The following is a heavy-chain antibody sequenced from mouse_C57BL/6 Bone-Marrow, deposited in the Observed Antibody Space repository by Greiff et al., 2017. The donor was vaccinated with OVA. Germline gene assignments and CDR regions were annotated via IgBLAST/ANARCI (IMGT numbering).Heavy chain of an antibody. V-gene: IGHV2-5*01. Sequence: VKLQESGPGLVQPSQSLSITCTVSGFSLTSYGVHWVRQSPGKGLEWLGVIWRGGSTDYNAAFMSRLSITKDNSKSQVFFKMNSLQADDTAIYYCAKEGNGYYVSYFDVWGTGTTVTVSS. CDR2: IWRGGST. J-gene: IGHJ1*03. CDR3: AKEGNGYYVSYFDV. CDR1: GFSLTSYG. D-gene: IGHD2-3*01.